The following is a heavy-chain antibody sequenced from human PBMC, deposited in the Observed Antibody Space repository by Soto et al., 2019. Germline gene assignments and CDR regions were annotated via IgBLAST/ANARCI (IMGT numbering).Heavy chain of an antibody. J-gene: IGHJ4*02. CDR3: ARGMAVPGHHFDS. D-gene: IGHD6-13*01. Sequence: SETLSLTCAVYGGSFSGYRWSWIRQPPGKGLEWIGEINHGGSSNYNPSLKSRVTISVDTSKNQFSLKLSSVTAADTAVYYCARGMAVPGHHFDSWGQGTLVTVSS. CDR1: GGSFSGYR. V-gene: IGHV4-34*01. CDR2: INHGGSS.